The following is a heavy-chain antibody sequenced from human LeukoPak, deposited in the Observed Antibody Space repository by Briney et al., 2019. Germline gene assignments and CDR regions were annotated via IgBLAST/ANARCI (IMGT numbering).Heavy chain of an antibody. Sequence: GGSLRLSCAASGFTFSSYAMHWVRQAPGKGLEWVAVISYDGSNKYYADSVKGRFTISRDNSKNTLYQQMNSLRAEDTAVYYCARDPRAARGGYYYYYMDVWGKGTTVTVSS. CDR2: ISYDGSNK. V-gene: IGHV3-30*04. CDR3: ARDPRAARGGYYYYYMDV. J-gene: IGHJ6*03. CDR1: GFTFSSYA. D-gene: IGHD6-6*01.